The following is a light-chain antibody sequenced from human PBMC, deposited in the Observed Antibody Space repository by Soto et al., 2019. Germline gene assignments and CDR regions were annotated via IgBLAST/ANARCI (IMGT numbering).Light chain of an antibody. J-gene: IGKJ4*01. CDR1: QSVTRTN. CDR3: HQYGSLPLT. V-gene: IGKV3-20*01. Sequence: EIVLTQSPGTLSLSPGERATLSCRASQSVTRTNIAWYQQKPGQAPRLLIYGTSIRANGIPDRFSGSGSGTDFTLIISRLESEDFVVYYCHQYGSLPLTFGGGTKVDIK. CDR2: GTS.